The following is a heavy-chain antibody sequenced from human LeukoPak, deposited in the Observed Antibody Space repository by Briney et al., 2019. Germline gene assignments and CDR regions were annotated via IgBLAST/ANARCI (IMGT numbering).Heavy chain of an antibody. V-gene: IGHV3-30*02. J-gene: IGHJ4*02. Sequence: GGSLRLSCAASGFTFSTFAMHWVRQAPGKGLEWVAYLRNDGSNKYYADSVKGRFTISRDNSKNTLYLQMNSLRAEDTAVYYCAKGPRQGYYDSSGYYHYWGQGTLVTVSS. CDR3: AKGPRQGYYDSSGYYHY. D-gene: IGHD3-22*01. CDR2: LRNDGSNK. CDR1: GFTFSTFA.